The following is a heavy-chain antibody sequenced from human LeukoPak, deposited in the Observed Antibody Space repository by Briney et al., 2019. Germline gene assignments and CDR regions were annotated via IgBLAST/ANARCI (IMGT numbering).Heavy chain of an antibody. D-gene: IGHD3-22*01. CDR2: ISLYNGDT. V-gene: IGHV1-18*01. Sequence: ASVKASCKASGYTFSNYGIGWVRQAPGQGLEWIGWISLYNGDTNYAQKVQGRVTMTTDTSTNTAYMELRSLRSDDTAVYYCAKSASSSGYYLPFDYWGQGTPVTVSS. CDR3: AKSASSSGYYLPFDY. J-gene: IGHJ4*02. CDR1: GYTFSNYG.